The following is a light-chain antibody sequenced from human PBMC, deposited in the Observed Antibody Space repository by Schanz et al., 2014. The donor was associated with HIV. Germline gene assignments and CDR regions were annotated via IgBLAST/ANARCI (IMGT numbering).Light chain of an antibody. CDR3: QSYDSSLGGYV. J-gene: IGLJ1*01. Sequence: QSVLTQPASVSGSPGQSITISCTGTSSDVGGYNYVSWYQQHPGKAPKLMIYDVSNRPSGVSNRFSGSKSGNTASLTISGLQAEDEADYYCQSYDSSLGGYVFGTGTKLTVL. CDR2: DVS. V-gene: IGLV2-14*01. CDR1: SSDVGGYNY.